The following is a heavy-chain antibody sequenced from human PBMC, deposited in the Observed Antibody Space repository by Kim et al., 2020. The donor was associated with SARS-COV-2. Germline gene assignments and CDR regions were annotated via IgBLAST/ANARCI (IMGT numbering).Heavy chain of an antibody. J-gene: IGHJ6*02. D-gene: IGHD1-7*01. CDR3: AKSNWNYAWDYYGMDV. V-gene: IGHV3-30*18. CDR2: ISYDGSNK. CDR1: GFTFSSYG. Sequence: GGSLRLSCAASGFTFSSYGMHWVRQAPGKGLEWVAVISYDGSNKYYADSVKGRFTISRDNSKNTLYLQMNSLRAEDTAVYYCAKSNWNYAWDYYGMDVWGQGTTVTVSS.